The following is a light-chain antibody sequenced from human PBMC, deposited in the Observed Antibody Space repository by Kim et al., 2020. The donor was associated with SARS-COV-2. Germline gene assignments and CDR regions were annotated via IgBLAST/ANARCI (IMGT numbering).Light chain of an antibody. Sequence: SYELTQPPSVSVSPGQTASITCSGDKLGDKYACWYQQKSGQSPVLVIYQDSKRPSGIPERFSGSNSGNTATLTISGTQAMDEADYYCQAWDSSVYVFGTG. V-gene: IGLV3-1*01. CDR2: QDS. J-gene: IGLJ1*01. CDR1: KLGDKY. CDR3: QAWDSSVYV.